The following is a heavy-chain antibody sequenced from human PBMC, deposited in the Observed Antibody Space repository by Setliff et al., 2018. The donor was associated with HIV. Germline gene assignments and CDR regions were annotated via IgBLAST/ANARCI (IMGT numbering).Heavy chain of an antibody. CDR3: ATLSSNWHLDY. CDR1: GFTLSTYW. V-gene: IGHV3-74*01. CDR2: INSDGSTT. J-gene: IGHJ4*02. D-gene: IGHD6-13*01. Sequence: GESLKISCAASGFTLSTYWMHWVRLVPGKGLVWVSRINSDGSTTSYADAVKGRFTISRDNAKNTLYLQMNSLRVEDTAVYYCATLSSNWHLDYWGQGTLVTVSS.